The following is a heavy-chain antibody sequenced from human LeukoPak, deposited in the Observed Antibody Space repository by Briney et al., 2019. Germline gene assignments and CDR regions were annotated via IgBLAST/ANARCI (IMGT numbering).Heavy chain of an antibody. Sequence: GVSVRLSYAASGFSFSSFWIICVPQAPAKGLECVANIKQDGSEKYYVDSVKGRLTISRDNAENSLYLQMNRLRVEDTAVYYCAREQYGPLDPWGQGTLVTVSS. CDR3: AREQYGPLDP. J-gene: IGHJ5*02. CDR2: IKQDGSEK. CDR1: GFSFSSFW. V-gene: IGHV3-7*01. D-gene: IGHD2/OR15-2a*01.